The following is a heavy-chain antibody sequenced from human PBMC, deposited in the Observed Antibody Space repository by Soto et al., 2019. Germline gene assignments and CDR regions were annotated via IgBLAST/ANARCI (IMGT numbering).Heavy chain of an antibody. CDR3: ARGWAYGDYSGAFDI. J-gene: IGHJ3*02. CDR2: TSAYNGNT. V-gene: IGHV1-18*01. D-gene: IGHD4-17*01. CDR1: GYTFTSYG. Sequence: ASVKVSCKASGYTFTSYGVSWVRQAPGQGLEWMGWTSAYNGNTNYAQKLQGRVTMTTDTSTSTAYMELRSLRSDDTAVYYCARGWAYGDYSGAFDIWGQGTMVTVSS.